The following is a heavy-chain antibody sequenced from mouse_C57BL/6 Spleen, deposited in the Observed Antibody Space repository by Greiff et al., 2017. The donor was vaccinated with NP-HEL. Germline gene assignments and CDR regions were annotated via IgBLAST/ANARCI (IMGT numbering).Heavy chain of an antibody. D-gene: IGHD1-1*01. CDR3: ARGLDGSRLYYAMDY. CDR1: GYTFTSYW. V-gene: IGHV1-69*01. J-gene: IGHJ4*01. CDR2: IDPSDSYT. Sequence: VQLQQSGAELVMPGASVKLSCKASGYTFTSYWMHWVKQRPGQGLEWIGEIDPSDSYTNYNQKFKGKSTLTVDKSSSTAYMQLSSLTSEDSAVYYCARGLDGSRLYYAMDYWGQGTSVTVSA.